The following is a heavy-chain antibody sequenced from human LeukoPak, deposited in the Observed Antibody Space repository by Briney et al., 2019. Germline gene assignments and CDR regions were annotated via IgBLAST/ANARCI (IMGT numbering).Heavy chain of an antibody. CDR1: GYTFTGYY. CDR2: INPNSGGT. Sequence: ASVKVSCKASGYTFTGYYMHWVRQAPGQGLEWMGWINPNSGGTNYAQKFQGRVTMTRDTSISTAYMELSRLRSDDTAVYYCAGALGYCSSTSCYGYYYYYMDVWGKGTTVTVSS. V-gene: IGHV1-2*02. J-gene: IGHJ6*03. CDR3: AGALGYCSSTSCYGYYYYYMDV. D-gene: IGHD2-2*01.